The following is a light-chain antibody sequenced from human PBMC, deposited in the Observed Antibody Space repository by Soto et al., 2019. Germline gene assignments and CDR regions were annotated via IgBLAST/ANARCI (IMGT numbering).Light chain of an antibody. Sequence: EILLTQSPGTLSLSPGERVTLACRASQSVRSNLACYQQKPAQSPSLIIYGASTRATGIPARFSGSGSGTEFTLTISSLQSQDFAVYYYQQYNNWPPITFGQGTRLEIK. CDR2: GAS. CDR3: QQYNNWPPIT. V-gene: IGKV3-15*01. J-gene: IGKJ5*01. CDR1: QSVRSN.